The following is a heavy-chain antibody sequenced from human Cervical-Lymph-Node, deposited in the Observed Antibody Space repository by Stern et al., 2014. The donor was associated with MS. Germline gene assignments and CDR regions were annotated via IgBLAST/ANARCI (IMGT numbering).Heavy chain of an antibody. V-gene: IGHV3-30*03. J-gene: IGHJ4*02. D-gene: IGHD2-8*01. CDR1: GFTFSSYG. CDR3: ARDYEDTSMLFDH. CDR2: ISYDGNHK. Sequence: VQLVESGGAVVQPWRSLRLSCAASGFTFSSYGMHLVRPAPGKGLEWVTVISYDGNHKYYAASVKGRFTISRDNSKNTLHLQMNSVTPDDTAIYYCARDYEDTSMLFDHWGQGTLVTVSS.